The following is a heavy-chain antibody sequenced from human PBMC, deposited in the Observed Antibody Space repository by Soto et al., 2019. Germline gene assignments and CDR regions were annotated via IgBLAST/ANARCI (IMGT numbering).Heavy chain of an antibody. CDR2: ISNDGNSE. V-gene: IGHV3-30*18. Sequence: QVQLVESGGGVVQPGRSLRLSCAASGFTFSAFGMHWVRQAPGKGLEGVAVISNDGNSEHYTDSVKGRFTISRDNSENTFYLQMNSLSVEDTAVYYCAKTITTVGVSSTGRGALLDNWGQGILVSVSS. CDR1: GFTFSAFG. D-gene: IGHD3-3*01. CDR3: AKTITTVGVSSTGRGALLDN. J-gene: IGHJ4*02.